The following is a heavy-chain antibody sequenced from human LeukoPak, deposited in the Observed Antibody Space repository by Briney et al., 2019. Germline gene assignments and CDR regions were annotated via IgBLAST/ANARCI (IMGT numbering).Heavy chain of an antibody. CDR2: INRDGSST. D-gene: IGHD6-19*01. Sequence: GGSLRLSCAASGFTFRTYWMHWVRQAPGKGLAWVSRINRDGSSTTYADYVKGRFTFSRDNARNTLYLEMNSLRAEDTAVYYCARDQMGFSGRRDYYYYGMDVWGQGTTVTVSS. CDR3: ARDQMGFSGRRDYYYYGMDV. J-gene: IGHJ6*02. V-gene: IGHV3-74*01. CDR1: GFTFRTYW.